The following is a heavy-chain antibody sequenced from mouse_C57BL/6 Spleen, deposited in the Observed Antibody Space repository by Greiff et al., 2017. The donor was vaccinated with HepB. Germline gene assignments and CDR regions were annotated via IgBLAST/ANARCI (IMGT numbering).Heavy chain of an antibody. CDR2: IWSGGST. J-gene: IGHJ1*03. CDR3: ARSLYYYGSSPHWYFDV. D-gene: IGHD1-1*01. Sequence: QVQLKESGPGLVQPSQSLSITCTVSGFSLTSYGVHWVRQSPGKGLEWLGVIWSGGSTDYNAAFISRLSISKDNSKSQVFFKKNSLQADDTAIYYCARSLYYYGSSPHWYFDVWGTGTTVTVSS. V-gene: IGHV2-2*01. CDR1: GFSLTSYG.